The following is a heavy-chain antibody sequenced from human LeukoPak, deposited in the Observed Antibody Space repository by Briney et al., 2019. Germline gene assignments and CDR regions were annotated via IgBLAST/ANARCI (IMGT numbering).Heavy chain of an antibody. J-gene: IGHJ6*02. CDR1: GFTVSSNY. D-gene: IGHD2-2*01. CDR2: IYSGGST. Sequence: GGSLRLSCAASGFTVSSNYMSWVRQAPGKGLEWVSVIYSGGSTFYADSVKGRFSISRDNSKNTLYLQMNSLRAEDTAVYYCARPDCTSTSCYYYYYGMDVWGQGTTVTVSS. V-gene: IGHV3-53*01. CDR3: ARPDCTSTSCYYYYYGMDV.